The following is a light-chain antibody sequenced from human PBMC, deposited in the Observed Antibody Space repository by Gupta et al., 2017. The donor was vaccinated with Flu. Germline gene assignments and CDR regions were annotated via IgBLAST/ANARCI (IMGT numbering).Light chain of an antibody. J-gene: IGKJ1*01. CDR3: QQYNSYPPWT. CDR1: QSISSW. CDR2: KAS. Sequence: DIQMTQSPSTLSASVGDRVTITCRASQSISSWLAWYQQKPGKAPKLLIYKASSLESGVLSRFSGSGSGTEFTLTISSLQPDDFATYYCQQYNSYPPWTFGQGTKVEIK. V-gene: IGKV1-5*03.